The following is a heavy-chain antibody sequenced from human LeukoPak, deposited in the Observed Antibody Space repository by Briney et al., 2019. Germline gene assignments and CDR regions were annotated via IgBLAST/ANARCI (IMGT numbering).Heavy chain of an antibody. V-gene: IGHV3-72*01. D-gene: IGHD1-26*01. CDR2: TKSKTHSYTT. Sequence: GGSLRLSCAASGFTFSDHYMDWVRQAPGKGLESVGRTKSKTHSYTTEYAASVKGRFTISRDDSKNSLYLQMNSLKTEDTAVYYCVHRNSGEPHWGQGTLVIVSS. CDR1: GFTFSDHY. CDR3: VHRNSGEPH. J-gene: IGHJ1*01.